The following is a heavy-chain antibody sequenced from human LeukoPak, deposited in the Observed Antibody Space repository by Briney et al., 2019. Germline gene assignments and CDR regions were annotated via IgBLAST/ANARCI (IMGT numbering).Heavy chain of an antibody. J-gene: IGHJ4*02. Sequence: SETLSLTCTVSGGSISGSSYYWGWIRQPPGKGLEWIGSIYYSGSTYYNPSLKSRVTISVDTSKNQFSLKLSSVTAADTAVYYCARHPTRLGIAARPYDYWGQGTLVTVSS. CDR1: GGSISGSSYY. CDR3: ARHPTRLGIAARPYDY. CDR2: IYYSGST. V-gene: IGHV4-39*01. D-gene: IGHD6-6*01.